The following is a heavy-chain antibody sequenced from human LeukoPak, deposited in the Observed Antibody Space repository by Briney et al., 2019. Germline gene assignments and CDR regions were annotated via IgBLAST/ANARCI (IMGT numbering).Heavy chain of an antibody. CDR2: ISYDGSNK. CDR3: AKDLSSDTEYFQH. D-gene: IGHD6-13*01. V-gene: IGHV3-30*18. J-gene: IGHJ1*01. Sequence: GGSLRLSCAASGFTFSSYGMHWVRQAPGKGPEWVAVISYDGSNKYYADSVKGRFTISRDNSKNTLYLQMNSLRAEDTAVYYCAKDLSSDTEYFQHWGQGTLVTVSS. CDR1: GFTFSSYG.